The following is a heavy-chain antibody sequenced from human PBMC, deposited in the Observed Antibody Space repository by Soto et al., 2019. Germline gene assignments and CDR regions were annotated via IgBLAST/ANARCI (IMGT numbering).Heavy chain of an antibody. Sequence: ASVKVSCKASGYTFTSYGISWVRQAPGQGLEWMGWISAYNGNTNYAQKLQGRVTMTTDTSTSTAYMELRSLRSDDTAVYYCASQTITFGGVIARDYYYMDVWGKGTTVTVSS. V-gene: IGHV1-18*01. CDR2: ISAYNGNT. J-gene: IGHJ6*03. CDR3: ASQTITFGGVIARDYYYMDV. CDR1: GYTFTSYG. D-gene: IGHD3-16*02.